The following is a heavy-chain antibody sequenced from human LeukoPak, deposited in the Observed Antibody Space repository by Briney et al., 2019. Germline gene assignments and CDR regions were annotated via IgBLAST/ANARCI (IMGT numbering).Heavy chain of an antibody. V-gene: IGHV3-23*01. CDR3: ARAIGTSGWAFDI. J-gene: IGHJ3*02. D-gene: IGHD6-19*01. Sequence: GGSLRLSCAASGFTFSSYAMSWVRQAPGKGPEWVSAISGSGGSTYYADSVKGRFTISRDNSKNTLYLQMNSLRAEDTAVYYCARAIGTSGWAFDIWGQGTMVTVSS. CDR1: GFTFSSYA. CDR2: ISGSGGST.